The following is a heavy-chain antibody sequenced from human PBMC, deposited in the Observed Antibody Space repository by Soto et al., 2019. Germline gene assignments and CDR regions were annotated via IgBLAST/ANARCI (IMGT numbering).Heavy chain of an antibody. CDR3: ASERGYSGYDENYYYYYGMDV. V-gene: IGHV1-69*13. D-gene: IGHD5-12*01. J-gene: IGHJ6*02. Sequence: SVKVSCKASGGTFSSYAISWVRQAPGQGLEWMGGIIPIFGTANYAQKFQGRVTITADESTSTAYMELSSLRSEDTAVYYCASERGYSGYDENYYYYYGMDVWGQGTTVTVSS. CDR2: IIPIFGTA. CDR1: GGTFSSYA.